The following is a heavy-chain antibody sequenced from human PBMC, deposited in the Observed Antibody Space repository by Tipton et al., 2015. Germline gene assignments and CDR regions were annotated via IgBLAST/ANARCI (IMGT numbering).Heavy chain of an antibody. CDR3: ARDLEHGMDV. J-gene: IGHJ6*02. V-gene: IGHV4-61*01. CDR1: GGSVTSGSYY. Sequence: PGLVKPSEILSLTCNVSGGSVTSGSYYWSWIRQPPGKGLEWIGYISYTDGAHYNPALKSRVTISVDTSKNQFSLTLNSVAAADTAVYYCARDLEHGMDVWGHGTTVTVSS. CDR2: ISYTDGA. D-gene: IGHD5-24*01.